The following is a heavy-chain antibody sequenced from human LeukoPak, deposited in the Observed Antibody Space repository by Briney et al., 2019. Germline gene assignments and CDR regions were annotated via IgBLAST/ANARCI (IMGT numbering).Heavy chain of an antibody. J-gene: IGHJ4*02. CDR2: IRSKAYGGTT. CDR3: TRVGPYYYDSSGTSLDY. V-gene: IGHV3-49*04. D-gene: IGHD3-22*01. CDR1: GFTFGDYA. Sequence: PGGSLRLSCTASGFTFGDYAMSWVRQAPGKGLEWVGFIRSKAYGGTTEYAASVKGRFTISRDDSKSIAYLQMNSLKTEDTAVYYCTRVGPYYYDSSGTSLDYWGQGTLVTVSS.